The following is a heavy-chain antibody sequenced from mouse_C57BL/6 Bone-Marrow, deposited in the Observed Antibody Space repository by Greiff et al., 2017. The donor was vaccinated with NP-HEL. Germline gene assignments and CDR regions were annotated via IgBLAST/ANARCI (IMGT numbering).Heavy chain of an antibody. CDR2: IDPSDSET. V-gene: IGHV1-52*01. CDR3: ARCPYYYGSSWYWYFDV. CDR1: GYTFTSYW. J-gene: IGHJ1*03. Sequence: QVQLQQPGAELVRPGSSVKLSCKASGYTFTSYWMHWVKQRPIQGLEWIGNIDPSDSETHYNQQFKDKATLTVDKSSSTAYMQLSSLTSEDAAVYYCARCPYYYGSSWYWYFDVWGTVTTVTVSS. D-gene: IGHD1-1*01.